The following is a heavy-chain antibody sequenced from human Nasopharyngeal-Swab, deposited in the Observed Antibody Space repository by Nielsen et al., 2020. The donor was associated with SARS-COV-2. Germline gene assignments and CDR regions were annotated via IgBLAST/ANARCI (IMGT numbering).Heavy chain of an antibody. CDR2: IRSKAYGGTT. V-gene: IGHV3-49*02. Sequence: WIRQPSGKGLEWVGFIRSKAYGGTTEYAVSVKGRFIISRDDSKRIAYLQMNSLKTEDTGVYYCSLGYCSGGSCYSPSPRYWGQGTLVTVSS. J-gene: IGHJ4*02. D-gene: IGHD2-15*01. CDR3: SLGYCSGGSCYSPSPRY.